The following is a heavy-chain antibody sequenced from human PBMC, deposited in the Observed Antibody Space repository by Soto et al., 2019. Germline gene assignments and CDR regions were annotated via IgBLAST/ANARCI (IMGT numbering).Heavy chain of an antibody. V-gene: IGHV1-69*01. CDR1: GDAFTNYI. Sequence: QVQLVQSGAEVKKPGSSVKVSCKASGDAFTNYIFDWVRQAPGQGLEWMGGIIPMFGTPKYAQTFQDRVTISADVTTGTAYLERTSLRFDDTAVYYCARGRDQPPVGLYFDSWCEGTRVTVSS. D-gene: IGHD1-26*01. J-gene: IGHJ4*02. CDR2: IIPMFGTP. CDR3: ARGRDQPPVGLYFDS.